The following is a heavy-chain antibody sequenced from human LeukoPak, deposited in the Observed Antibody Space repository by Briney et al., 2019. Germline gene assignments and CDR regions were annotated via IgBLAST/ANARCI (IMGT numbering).Heavy chain of an antibody. V-gene: IGHV3-74*01. Sequence: GGSLRLSCAASGFTFSSYWMHWVRQAPGKGLVGVSRINSDGSSTSYADSVKGRFTISRDNAKNTLYLQMNSLRAEDTAVYYCARPAEYCSSTSCYSGDFDYWGQGTLVTVSS. CDR1: GFTFSSYW. CDR3: ARPAEYCSSTSCYSGDFDY. J-gene: IGHJ4*02. D-gene: IGHD2-2*01. CDR2: INSDGSST.